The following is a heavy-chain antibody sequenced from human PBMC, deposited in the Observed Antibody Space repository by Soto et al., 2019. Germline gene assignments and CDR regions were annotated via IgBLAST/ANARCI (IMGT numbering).Heavy chain of an antibody. D-gene: IGHD2-15*01. V-gene: IGHV3-73*01. CDR1: GFTFSGSA. J-gene: IGHJ4*02. CDR3: TGGAAATFDY. Sequence: PGGSLRLSCAASGFTFSGSAMHWVRQASGKGLEWVGRIRSKANSYATAYAASVKGRFTISRDDSKNTVYLQMNSLKTEDTAVYYCTGGAAATFDYWGQGTLVTVSS. CDR2: IRSKANSYAT.